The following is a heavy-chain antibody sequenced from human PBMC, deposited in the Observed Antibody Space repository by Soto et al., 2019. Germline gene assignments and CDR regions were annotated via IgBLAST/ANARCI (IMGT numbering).Heavy chain of an antibody. CDR2: IYFRGNT. CDR3: AREGGSYDSGGYLIRGAFDI. V-gene: IGHV4-31*03. J-gene: IGHJ3*02. D-gene: IGHD3-22*01. CDR1: GDSISGIDYY. Sequence: PWETLSLTCSVSGDSISGIDYYWTWIRQHPEKGLEWIGNIYFRGNTYYSPSLESRLTISVDTSKNQFSLKLTSVTAADTAVYYCAREGGSYDSGGYLIRGAFDIWGQGTMVTVSS.